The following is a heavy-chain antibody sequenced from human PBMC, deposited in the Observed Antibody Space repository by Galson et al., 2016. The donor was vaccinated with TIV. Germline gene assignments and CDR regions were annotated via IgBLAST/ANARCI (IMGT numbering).Heavy chain of an antibody. CDR2: IFWDDDK. CDR1: GFSLSTTGVG. Sequence: PALVKPTQTLTLTCTFSGFSLSTTGVGVAWIRQPPGKALEWLALIFWDDDKRYSPSLKSRLTITKDTSKNQVVPTMTNMDPVDTGTYYCAHRRTLSSDYRDAFDIWGQGTMVTVSS. V-gene: IGHV2-5*02. D-gene: IGHD4-17*01. J-gene: IGHJ3*02. CDR3: AHRRTLSSDYRDAFDI.